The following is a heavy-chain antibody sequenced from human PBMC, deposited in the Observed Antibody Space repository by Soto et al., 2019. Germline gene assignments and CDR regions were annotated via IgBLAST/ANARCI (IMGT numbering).Heavy chain of an antibody. Sequence: SDTLSLTCTVSGGSISSYYWSWIRQPPGKGLEWIGYIYYSGSTNYNPSLKSRVTISVDTSKNQFSLKLSSVTAADTAVYYCARLPWAAYGGSFDPWGQGTLVTVSS. J-gene: IGHJ5*02. D-gene: IGHD2-15*01. CDR1: GGSISSYY. CDR3: ARLPWAAYGGSFDP. CDR2: IYYSGST. V-gene: IGHV4-59*01.